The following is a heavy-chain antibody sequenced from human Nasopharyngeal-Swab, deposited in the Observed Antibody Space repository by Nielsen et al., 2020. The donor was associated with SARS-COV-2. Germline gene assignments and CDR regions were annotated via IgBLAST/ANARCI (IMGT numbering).Heavy chain of an antibody. Sequence: GGSLRLSCAASGFTFSSYEMNWVRHAPGKGLEWVSYISSSGSTIYYADSVKGRFTISRDNAKNSLYLQMNSLRAEDTAVYYCARGRARIVGATDFDYWGQGTLVTVSS. CDR3: ARGRARIVGATDFDY. CDR1: GFTFSSYE. J-gene: IGHJ4*02. CDR2: ISSSGSTI. V-gene: IGHV3-48*03. D-gene: IGHD1-26*01.